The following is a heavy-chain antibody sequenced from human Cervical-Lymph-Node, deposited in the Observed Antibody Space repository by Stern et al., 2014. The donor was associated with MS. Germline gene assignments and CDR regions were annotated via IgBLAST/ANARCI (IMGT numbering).Heavy chain of an antibody. CDR1: GFTFSSYT. CDR3: ARVILAYGLDV. J-gene: IGHJ6*02. D-gene: IGHD2-15*01. CDR2: ISASRNYI. Sequence: EDQLVESGGDLVKPGGSLRLSCATAGFTFSSYTMDWVRQAPGKGLEWVSSISASRNYIYYADSVKGRFTISRDNAKNSMYLQMSSLRAEDTAVYYCARVILAYGLDVWGQGTTVTVSS. V-gene: IGHV3-21*01.